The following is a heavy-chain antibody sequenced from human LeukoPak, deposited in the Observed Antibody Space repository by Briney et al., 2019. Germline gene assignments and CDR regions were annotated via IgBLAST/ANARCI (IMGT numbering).Heavy chain of an antibody. D-gene: IGHD3-22*01. CDR2: VSYDGSDK. J-gene: IGHJ6*03. V-gene: IGHV3-30*18. CDR3: AKGWNYYDTSVPFYYYYMEV. Sequence: TGGSLRLSCAASGFTFSVYGMHWVRQAPGKGLEWVAVVSYDGSDKYYSDSVEGRFSISRDNSKNTVYLQMSSLRAEDTAVYFCAKGWNYYDTSVPFYYYYMEVWGKRTTVTVSS. CDR1: GFTFSVYG.